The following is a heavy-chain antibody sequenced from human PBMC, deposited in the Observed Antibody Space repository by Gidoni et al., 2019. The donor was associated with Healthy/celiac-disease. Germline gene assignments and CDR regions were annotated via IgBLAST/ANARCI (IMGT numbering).Heavy chain of an antibody. J-gene: IGHJ6*02. CDR2: ISYDGSNK. Sequence: QVQLVESGGGVVQPGRALRLSCAASGFTFSSYGMHWVRQAPGKGLEWMAVISYDGSNKYYADSVKGRFTISRDNSKNTLYLQMNSLRAEDTAVYYCAKNFEYYGMDVWGQGTTVTVSS. V-gene: IGHV3-30*18. CDR1: GFTFSSYG. CDR3: AKNFEYYGMDV. D-gene: IGHD1-7*01.